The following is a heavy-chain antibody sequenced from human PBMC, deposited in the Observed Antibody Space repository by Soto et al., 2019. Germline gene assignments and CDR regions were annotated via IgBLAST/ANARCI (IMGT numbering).Heavy chain of an antibody. V-gene: IGHV5-51*01. CDR2: IYPGDSDT. CDR3: ARHGYWNRGPDDI. Sequence: KVSLKGSGYSSTSYWIGWVLQMPRKGLEWMGIIYPGDSDTRYSPSFQGQVTISADKSISTAYLQWSSLKASDTAMYYCARHGYWNRGPDDIWGQGTMVTVSS. J-gene: IGHJ3*02. CDR1: GYSSTSYW. D-gene: IGHD1-1*01.